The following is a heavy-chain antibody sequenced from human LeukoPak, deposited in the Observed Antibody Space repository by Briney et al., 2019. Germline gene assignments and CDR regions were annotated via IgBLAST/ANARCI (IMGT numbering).Heavy chain of an antibody. CDR1: AFTVIMIY. Sequence: GGSQRLSQAPAAFTVIMIYMSCARQAPGKWLEWVSVLYSDGNTKYADSLQGRFTISGDNSRNTLYLEMNSLRPDDTAVYSGERGVQPMAANTLEYWGRGTLVTVSS. D-gene: IGHD1-1*01. CDR3: ERGVQPMAANTLEY. J-gene: IGHJ4*02. V-gene: IGHV3-53*01. CDR2: LYSDGNT.